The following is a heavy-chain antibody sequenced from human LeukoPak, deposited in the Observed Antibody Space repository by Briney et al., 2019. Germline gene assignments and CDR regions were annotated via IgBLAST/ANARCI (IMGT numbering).Heavy chain of an antibody. CDR3: VRGPYGSGISNWFDP. V-gene: IGHV4-38-2*02. CDR1: DYSISSGYY. CDR2: IYHSGST. J-gene: IGHJ5*02. D-gene: IGHD3-10*01. Sequence: PSETLSLTCSVSDYSISSGYYWGWIRQPPGKGLEWIGSIYHSGSTYYNPSLKSRVTISVDTSKNHFSLKLTSVTAADTAVYYCVRGPYGSGISNWFDPWGQGTLVIVSS.